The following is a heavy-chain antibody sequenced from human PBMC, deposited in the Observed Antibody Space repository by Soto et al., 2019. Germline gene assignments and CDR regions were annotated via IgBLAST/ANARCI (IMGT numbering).Heavy chain of an antibody. J-gene: IGHJ4*02. V-gene: IGHV4-39*01. Sequence: SETLSLTCTVSGGSISSSSYYWGWIRQPPGKGLEWIGSIYYSGSTYYNPSLKSRVTISVDTSKNQFSLKLSSVTAADTAVYYCARLRSSSSSGEIDYWGQGTLVTVSS. CDR1: GGSISSSSYY. CDR2: IYYSGST. D-gene: IGHD6-6*01. CDR3: ARLRSSSSSGEIDY.